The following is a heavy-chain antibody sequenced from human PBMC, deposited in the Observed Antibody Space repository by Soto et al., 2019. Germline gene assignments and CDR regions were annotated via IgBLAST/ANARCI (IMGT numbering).Heavy chain of an antibody. CDR1: GGSISSGRYS. CDR2: IYHSGST. V-gene: IGHV4-30-2*01. Sequence: SETLSLTCAVSGGSISSGRYSWSWIRQPPGKGLEWIGYIYHSGSTYYNPSLKSRVTISVDRSKNQFSLKLSSVTAADTAVYYCARWGMYAPRFDTWGQGTLVTVSS. CDR3: ARWGMYAPRFDT. D-gene: IGHD3-16*01. J-gene: IGHJ5*02.